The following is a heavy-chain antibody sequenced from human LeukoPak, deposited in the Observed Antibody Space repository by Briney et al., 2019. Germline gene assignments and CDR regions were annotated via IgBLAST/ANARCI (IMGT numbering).Heavy chain of an antibody. V-gene: IGHV3-48*03. CDR3: ATATSLDYGDYFFRH. CDR2: ISRSGNAI. J-gene: IGHJ1*01. CDR1: GFTFSSYE. D-gene: IGHD4-17*01. Sequence: GGSLRLSCAASGFTFSSYEMNWVRQAPGKGLEWLSYISRSGNAIYYADSMKGRFTISRDNAKNSLYLQMNSLRVEDTAVYYCATATSLDYGDYFFRHWGQGTLVTVSS.